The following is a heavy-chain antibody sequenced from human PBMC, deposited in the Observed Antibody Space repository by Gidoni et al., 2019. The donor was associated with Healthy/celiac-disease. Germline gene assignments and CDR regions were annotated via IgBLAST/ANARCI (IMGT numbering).Heavy chain of an antibody. J-gene: IGHJ6*02. CDR2: IYHGVST. D-gene: IGHD6-13*01. CDR1: GGSISSSNW. V-gene: IGHV4-4*02. CDR3: ASGNKLAAVYYYGMDV. Sequence: QVQLQESGPGLVKPSGTLSLTCAVSGGSISSSNWWSWARQPPGKGLEWIGEIYHGVSTNYNPSLKSRVTISVDKSKNQFSLKLSSVTAADPAVYYCASGNKLAAVYYYGMDVLGQGTTVTVSS.